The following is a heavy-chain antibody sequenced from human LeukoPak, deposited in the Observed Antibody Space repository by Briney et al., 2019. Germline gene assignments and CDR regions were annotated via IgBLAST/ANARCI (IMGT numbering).Heavy chain of an antibody. D-gene: IGHD3-3*01. CDR2: IYYSGST. CDR1: GGSISSYY. J-gene: IGHJ6*02. CDR3: ARGPYDFWSGPPYYYYGMDV. Sequence: PSETLSLTCTVSGGSISSYYWSWIRQPPGKGLEWIGYIYYSGSTSYNPSLKSRVTISVDTSKNQFSLKLSSVTAADTAVYYCARGPYDFWSGPPYYYYGMDVWGQGTTVTVSS. V-gene: IGHV4-59*01.